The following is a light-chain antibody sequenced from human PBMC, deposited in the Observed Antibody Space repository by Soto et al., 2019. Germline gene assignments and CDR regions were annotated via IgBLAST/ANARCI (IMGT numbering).Light chain of an antibody. V-gene: IGKV3-15*01. CDR3: QQYTDWLT. Sequence: EIVMTQSPATLSVSPGERATLSCRASQSVSSNLAWYQQKPGQAPRHLIHGASTRATGIPGRFSGSGSGTEFTLTISSLQSEDFAVYYCQQYTDWLTFGGGTKVEIK. J-gene: IGKJ4*01. CDR1: QSVSSN. CDR2: GAS.